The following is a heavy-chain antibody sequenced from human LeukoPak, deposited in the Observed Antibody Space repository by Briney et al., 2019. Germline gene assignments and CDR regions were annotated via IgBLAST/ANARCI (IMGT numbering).Heavy chain of an antibody. CDR3: ARVLGAAGKYNWFDP. J-gene: IGHJ5*02. D-gene: IGHD6-13*01. Sequence: GGSLRLSCAASGFTFSSYSMNWVRQAPGKGLEWVSSISSSSSYIYYADSVKGRFTISRDNAKNSLYLQMNSLRAEDTAVYYCARVLGAAGKYNWFDPWGQGTLVTVSS. CDR2: ISSSSSYI. V-gene: IGHV3-21*01. CDR1: GFTFSSYS.